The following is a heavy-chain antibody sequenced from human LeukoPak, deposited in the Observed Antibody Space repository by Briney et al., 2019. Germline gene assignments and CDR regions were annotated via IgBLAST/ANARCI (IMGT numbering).Heavy chain of an antibody. CDR3: ARGHREYCSGGSCYNMDV. CDR2: INHSGST. V-gene: IGHV4-34*01. J-gene: IGHJ6*03. D-gene: IGHD2-15*01. Sequence: KPSETLSLTCAVYGGSFSGYYWSWIRQPPGKGLEWIGEINHSGSTNYNPSLKGRVTISVDTSKNQFSLKLSSVTAADTAVYYCARGHREYCSGGSCYNMDVWGKGTTVTVSS. CDR1: GGSFSGYY.